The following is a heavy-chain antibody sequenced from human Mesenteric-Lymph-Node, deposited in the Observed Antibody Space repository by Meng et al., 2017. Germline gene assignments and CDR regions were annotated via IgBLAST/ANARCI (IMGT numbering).Heavy chain of an antibody. J-gene: IGHJ4*02. V-gene: IGHV4-39*07. CDR3: ARWGPISSIFDY. D-gene: IGHD2/OR15-2a*01. Sequence: SETLSLTCTVSGGSISSSSYYWGWIRQPPGKGLEWIGSIYYSGSTYYNPSLKSRVTISVDTSKNQFSLKLSSVTAADTAVYYCARWGPISSIFDYWGQGTLVTVSS. CDR1: GGSISSSSYY. CDR2: IYYSGST.